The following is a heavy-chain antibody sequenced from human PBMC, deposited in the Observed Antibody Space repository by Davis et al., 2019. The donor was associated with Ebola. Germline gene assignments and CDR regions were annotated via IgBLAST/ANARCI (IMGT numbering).Heavy chain of an antibody. V-gene: IGHV3-48*02. CDR1: GFTFSSYT. Sequence: GGSLRLSCAASGFTFSSYTMNWVRQAPGKGLEWVSYISSSSSTIFYADSVQGRFTISRDNAKNSLYLQMNSLRDEDTAVYYCAKDRPWEVQYGMDVWGKGTTVTVSS. CDR2: ISSSSSTI. J-gene: IGHJ6*04. CDR3: AKDRPWEVQYGMDV. D-gene: IGHD1-26*01.